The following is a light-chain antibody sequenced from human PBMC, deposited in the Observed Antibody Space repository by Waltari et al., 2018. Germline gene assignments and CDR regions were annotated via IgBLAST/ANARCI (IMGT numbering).Light chain of an antibody. V-gene: IGKV1-5*01. CDR2: DAS. Sequence: IQMTHSPSPLSASVGHRFTITCRASQTISTWLAWYQHKPGQAPKLLIYDASTIQSGVPSRFSGSGSGTEFSLTISTLQPDDFATYYCQQYQTFRTFGRGTRVELK. CDR1: QTISTW. CDR3: QQYQTFRT. J-gene: IGKJ1*01.